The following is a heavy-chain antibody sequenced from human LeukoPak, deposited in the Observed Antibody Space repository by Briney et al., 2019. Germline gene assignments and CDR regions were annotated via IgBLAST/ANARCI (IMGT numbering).Heavy chain of an antibody. CDR3: ARVITYYYDSSGYYWFDP. D-gene: IGHD3-22*01. V-gene: IGHV4-59*01. J-gene: IGHJ5*02. Sequence: SETLSLTCTVSGGSISSYYWSWIRQPPGKGLEWIGYIYYRGSTNYNPSLKSRVTISVDTSKNQFSLKLSSVTAADTAVYYCARVITYYYDSSGYYWFDPWGQGTLVTVSS. CDR2: IYYRGST. CDR1: GGSISSYY.